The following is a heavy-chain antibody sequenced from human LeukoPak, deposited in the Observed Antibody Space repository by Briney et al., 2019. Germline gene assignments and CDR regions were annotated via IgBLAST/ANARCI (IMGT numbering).Heavy chain of an antibody. CDR1: GFTFSSYW. J-gene: IGHJ4*02. D-gene: IGHD4-11*01. CDR2: INTDETTT. V-gene: IGHV3-74*01. CDR3: ARGGYSINSLDY. Sequence: GGSLRLSCAASGFTFSSYWMHWVRQAPGKGLVWVSRINTDETTTNFADSVEGRFTISRDNAKNTLYLQMNSLRAEDTAVYYCARGGYSINSLDYWGQGTLVTVSS.